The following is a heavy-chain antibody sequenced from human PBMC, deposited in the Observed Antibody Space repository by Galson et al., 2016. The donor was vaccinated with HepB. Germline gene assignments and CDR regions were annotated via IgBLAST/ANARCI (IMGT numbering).Heavy chain of an antibody. V-gene: IGHV1-18*01. CDR1: GYTFNTYG. D-gene: IGHD2-2*01. J-gene: IGHJ4*02. CDR2: ISAYNGHT. Sequence: SVKVSCKASGYTFNTYGISWVRQAPGQGLEWMGWISAYNGHTNYAQKLQGRVTMTTDTSASTAYMELRSLRSDDTAVYYCARDRRRNGCISTSCFHIDYWGQGTLVSVSS. CDR3: ARDRRRNGCISTSCFHIDY.